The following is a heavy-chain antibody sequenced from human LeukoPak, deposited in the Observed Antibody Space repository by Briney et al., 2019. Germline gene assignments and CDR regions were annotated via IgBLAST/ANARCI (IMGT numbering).Heavy chain of an antibody. J-gene: IGHJ4*02. CDR1: GGSFSGYY. CDR2: INHSGST. D-gene: IGHD3-3*01. V-gene: IGHV4-34*01. CDR3: ARVASSITIFGVVIPKYYFDY. Sequence: SETLSLTCAVYGGSFSGYYWSWIRQPPGKGLGWIGEINHSGSTNYNPSLKSRVTISVDTSKNQFSLKLSSVTAADTAVYYCARVASSITIFGVVIPKYYFDYWGQGTLVTVSS.